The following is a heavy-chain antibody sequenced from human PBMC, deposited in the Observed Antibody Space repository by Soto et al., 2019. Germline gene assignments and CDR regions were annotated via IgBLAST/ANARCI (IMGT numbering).Heavy chain of an antibody. D-gene: IGHD2-15*01. CDR3: SPRRRGDCFDY. J-gene: IGHJ4*02. CDR1: GFSLSTSGVG. CDR2: IYWDDDK. Sequence: QITLKESGPTLVKPTQTLTLTCTFSGFSLSTSGVGVGWIRQPPGKALEWLALIYWDDDKRYSPSLKSRLTTTKDTSKNQVVLTMTNMDPVDTATYYCSPRRRGDCFDYWGQGTLVTVSS. V-gene: IGHV2-5*02.